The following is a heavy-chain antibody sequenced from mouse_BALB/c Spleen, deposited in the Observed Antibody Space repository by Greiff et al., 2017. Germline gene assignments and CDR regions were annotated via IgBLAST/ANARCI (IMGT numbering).Heavy chain of an antibody. CDR3: ARCYCGYGDWIAY. CDR1: GYTFTSYI. J-gene: IGHJ3*01. CDR2: IYPRNDDT. D-gene: IGHD2-2*01. V-gene: IGHV1-12*01. Sequence: LQQPGAELVKPGASVKMSCKASGYTFTSYIMHWVKQTPGQGLEWIGAIYPRNDDTSYNQKFKGKATLTADKSSSTAYMQLSSLTSEDSAVFYCARCYCGYGDWIAYWGQGTLVTVSA.